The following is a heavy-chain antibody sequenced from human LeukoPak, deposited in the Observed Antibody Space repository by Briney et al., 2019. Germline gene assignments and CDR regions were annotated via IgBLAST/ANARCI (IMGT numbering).Heavy chain of an antibody. CDR1: GFTFSSYW. J-gene: IGHJ4*02. D-gene: IGHD1-1*01. Sequence: PGGSLRLSCAASGFTFSSYWMHWVRQAPGKGLVWVSRINTDGSSTNYMDSVKGRFTISRDNAKSTLYVQMNSLRDDDTAVYYCARDRWHDGFDYWGQGTLVTVSP. CDR3: ARDRWHDGFDY. CDR2: INTDGSST. V-gene: IGHV3-74*01.